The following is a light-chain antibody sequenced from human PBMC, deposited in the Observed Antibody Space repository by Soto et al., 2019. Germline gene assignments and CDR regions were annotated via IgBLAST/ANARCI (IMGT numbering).Light chain of an antibody. V-gene: IGKV3-15*01. CDR2: GTS. J-gene: IGKJ4*01. CDR3: QQYYNWPLT. Sequence: ELVMTQSPATLSVSPGERATLSCSASQSFSSNLAWYQQKPGQAPRLLIHGTSTRVTGIPARFSGSGSGTEFTLTISSLQSEDFAVYYCQQYYNWPLTFGGGTKVEIK. CDR1: QSFSSN.